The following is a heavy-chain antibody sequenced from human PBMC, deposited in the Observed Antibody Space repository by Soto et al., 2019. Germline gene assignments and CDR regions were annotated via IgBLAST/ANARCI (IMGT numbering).Heavy chain of an antibody. CDR3: ASSLHYDYVWGSSDYYYYGMDV. CDR1: VGSSSSGGYY. V-gene: IGHV4-31*03. J-gene: IGHJ6*02. D-gene: IGHD3-16*01. CDR2: IYYSGST. Sequence: TLSLTCTVSVGSSSSGGYYWSWIRQHPGKGLEWIGYIYYSGSTYYNPSLKSRVTISVDTSKNQFSLKLSSVTAADTAVYYCASSLHYDYVWGSSDYYYYGMDVWGQGTTVTVSS.